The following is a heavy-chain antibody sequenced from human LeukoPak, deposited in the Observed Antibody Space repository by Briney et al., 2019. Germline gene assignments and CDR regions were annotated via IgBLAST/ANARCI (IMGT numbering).Heavy chain of an antibody. D-gene: IGHD2-2*01. CDR2: INPNSGGT. J-gene: IGHJ6*02. CDR1: GYTFTSYG. CDR3: ARWGDIVVVPAAMRDAYYYGMDV. Sequence: ASVKVSCKASGYTFTSYGISWVREAPGQGLEWMGWINPNSGGTNYAQKFQGRVTMTRDTSISTAYMELSRLRSDDTAVYYCARWGDIVVVPAAMRDAYYYGMDVWGQGTTVTVSS. V-gene: IGHV1-2*02.